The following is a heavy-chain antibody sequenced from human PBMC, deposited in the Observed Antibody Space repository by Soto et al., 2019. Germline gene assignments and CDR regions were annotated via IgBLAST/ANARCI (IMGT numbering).Heavy chain of an antibody. V-gene: IGHV3-74*01. CDR2: INSDGSST. Sequence: PEGSVXLSCAASGFTFSSYWMHWVRQAPGKGLVWVSRINSDGSSTSYADSVKGRFTISRDNAKNTLYLQMNSLRAEDTAVYYCARLTHPSRGGNSNYYYGMDVWGQGTTVTVSS. CDR1: GFTFSSYW. CDR3: ARLTHPSRGGNSNYYYGMDV. J-gene: IGHJ6*02. D-gene: IGHD2-21*02.